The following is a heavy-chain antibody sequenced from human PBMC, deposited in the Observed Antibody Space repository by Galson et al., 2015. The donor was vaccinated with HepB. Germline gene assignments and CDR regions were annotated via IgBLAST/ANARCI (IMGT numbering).Heavy chain of an antibody. CDR1: GGTFSSYA. CDR2: IIPIFGTA. CDR3: ARGGSRYSYGYGKFDY. Sequence: SVKVSCKASGGTFSSYAISWVRQAPGQGLEWMGGIIPIFGTANYAQKFQGRVTITADESTSTAYMELSSLRSEDTAVYYCARGGSRYSYGYGKFDYWGQGTLVTVSS. J-gene: IGHJ4*02. D-gene: IGHD5-18*01. V-gene: IGHV1-69*13.